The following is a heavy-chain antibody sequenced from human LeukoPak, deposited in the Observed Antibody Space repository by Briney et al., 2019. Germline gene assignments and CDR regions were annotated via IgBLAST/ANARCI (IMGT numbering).Heavy chain of an antibody. CDR1: GFTFSSYW. CDR2: IKSDGSST. CDR3: AREDRGGGGLFWKLRSDLDY. V-gene: IGHV3-74*01. J-gene: IGHJ4*02. Sequence: AGGSLRLSCAASGFTFSSYWMHWVRQAPGKGLVWVSRIKSDGSSTSYADSVKGRFTISRDNAKNTLYLQMNSLRAEDTAVYYCAREDRGGGGLFWKLRSDLDYWGQGTLVTVSS. D-gene: IGHD2-21*01.